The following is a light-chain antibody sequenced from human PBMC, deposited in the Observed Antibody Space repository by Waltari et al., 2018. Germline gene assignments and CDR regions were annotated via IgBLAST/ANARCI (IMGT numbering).Light chain of an antibody. J-gene: IGKJ5*01. CDR3: MQATHWPVT. Sequence: DVGLTQSPLSLPVTPGQSASISCRSSQSLVYPDGISSLNWFPQRPGQAPRRLIYKVSNRDSGVPDRFSGSGSGTDFTLMISSVEADDVGVYFCMQATHWPVTFGQGTRLEIK. CDR2: KVS. CDR1: QSLVYPDGISS. V-gene: IGKV2-30*01.